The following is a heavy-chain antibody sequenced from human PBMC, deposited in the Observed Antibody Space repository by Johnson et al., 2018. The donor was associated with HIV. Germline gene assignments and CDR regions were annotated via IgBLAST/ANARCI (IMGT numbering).Heavy chain of an antibody. CDR1: GFTFDDYG. Sequence: EQLVEAGGGVARPGGSLRLSCEASGFTFDDYGMTWVRQPPGKGLEWVSGINWNGGSIAYADSVKGRFTISRDNAKNSLYLKMNSLRAEDTALYYCARDGYYDSGSDPLDIWGQGTMVTVSS. V-gene: IGHV3-20*04. D-gene: IGHD3-10*01. J-gene: IGHJ3*02. CDR2: INWNGGSI. CDR3: ARDGYYDSGSDPLDI.